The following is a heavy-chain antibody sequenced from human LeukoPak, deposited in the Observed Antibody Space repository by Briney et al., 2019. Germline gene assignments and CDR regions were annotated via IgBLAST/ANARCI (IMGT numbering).Heavy chain of an antibody. D-gene: IGHD4-11*01. J-gene: IGHJ6*03. CDR3: ASMTTVSNYYYYYMDV. Sequence: SETLSLTCTVSGGSISSSSYYWGWIRQPPGKGLEWIGSIDYSVSTYYNPSLKSRVTISVDTSKNQFSLKLSSVTAADTAVYYCASMTTVSNYYYYYMDVWGKGTTVTVSS. V-gene: IGHV4-39*01. CDR2: IDYSVST. CDR1: GGSISSSSYY.